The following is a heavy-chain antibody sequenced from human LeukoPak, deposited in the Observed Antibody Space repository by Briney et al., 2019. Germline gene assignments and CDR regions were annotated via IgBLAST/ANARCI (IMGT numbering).Heavy chain of an antibody. J-gene: IGHJ5*02. V-gene: IGHV3-30-3*01. D-gene: IGHD5-18*01. CDR1: GFTFSSYA. CDR2: ISYDGSNK. Sequence: GGSLRLSCAASGFTFSSYAMHWVRQAQGKGLERVAVISYDGSNKYYADSMKGRFTISRDNSKNTLYLQMNSPRAEDTAVYYCARGYSYANWFDPWGQGTLVTVSS. CDR3: ARGYSYANWFDP.